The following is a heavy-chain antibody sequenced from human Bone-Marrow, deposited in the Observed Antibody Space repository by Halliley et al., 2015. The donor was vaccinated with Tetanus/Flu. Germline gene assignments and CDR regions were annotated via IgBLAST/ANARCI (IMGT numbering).Heavy chain of an antibody. J-gene: IGHJ4*02. CDR3: AKDRSPFSRGYRWE. D-gene: IGHD1-26*01. CDR2: ISGSGDTT. Sequence: SLRLSCAGSGFTFSNYIMSWVRQPPGKGLEWVSRISGSGDTTNYAASVKGRFTISRDNSKKTLYLEMQTLRDEDTALYFCAKDRSPFSRGYRWEWGQGSLVTVSS. V-gene: IGHV3-23*01. CDR1: GFTFSNYI.